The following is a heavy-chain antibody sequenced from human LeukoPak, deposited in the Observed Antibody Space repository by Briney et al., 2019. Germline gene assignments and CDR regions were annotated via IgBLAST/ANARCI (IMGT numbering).Heavy chain of an antibody. CDR1: GFTFSSYS. V-gene: IGHV3-21*01. D-gene: IGHD3-16*02. CDR3: ARGVRVWGTYRYSGYAFDI. J-gene: IGHJ3*02. CDR2: ISSSSSYI. Sequence: GGSLRLSCAASGFTFSSYSMNWVRQAPGKGLEWVSSISSSSSYIYYADSVKGRFTISRDNAKNSLYLQMNSLRAEDTAVYYCARGVRVWGTYRYSGYAFDIWGQGTMVTVSS.